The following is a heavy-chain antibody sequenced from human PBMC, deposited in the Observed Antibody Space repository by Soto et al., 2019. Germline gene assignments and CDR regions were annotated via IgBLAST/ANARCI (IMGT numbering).Heavy chain of an antibody. Sequence: SQTLSLTCDISGDSVSSSSAAWNWIRQSPSRGLEWLGRTYYRSKWIHEYTVSMESRITINPDTSKNQFSLHIYSVTPEDTDVYYCAGVVWFRGMDVWGQGTPVTVSS. CDR2: TYYRSKWIH. CDR1: GDSVSSSSAA. CDR3: AGVVWFRGMDV. J-gene: IGHJ6*02. D-gene: IGHD3-16*01. V-gene: IGHV6-1*01.